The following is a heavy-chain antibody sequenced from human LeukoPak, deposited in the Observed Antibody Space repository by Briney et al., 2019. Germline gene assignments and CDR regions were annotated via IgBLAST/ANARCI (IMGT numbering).Heavy chain of an antibody. CDR2: IKQDGSEK. D-gene: IGHD3-16*01. Sequence: GGSLRLSCTASGFTFGDYAMSWVRQAPGKGLEWVANIKQDGSEKYYVDSVKGRFTISRDNAKNSLYLQMNSLRAEDTAVYYCARMGGTLRAFDIWGQGTMVTVSS. J-gene: IGHJ3*02. V-gene: IGHV3-7*01. CDR3: ARMGGTLRAFDI. CDR1: GFTFGDYA.